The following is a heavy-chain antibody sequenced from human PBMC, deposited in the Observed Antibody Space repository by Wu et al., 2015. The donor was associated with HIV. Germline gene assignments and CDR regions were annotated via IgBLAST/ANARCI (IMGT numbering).Heavy chain of an antibody. V-gene: IGHV1-2*02. CDR2: INPNSGAT. CDR3: AREELRTKLDY. Sequence: QVQLVQSGAEVKKPGASVKVSCKASGYTFTDYYMHWVRQAPGQGLEWMGWINPNSGATDYAQKFQGRVTMTRDTSISTTYMELSRLRSDDTAVYYCAREELRTKLDYWGQGTLVTGLL. J-gene: IGHJ4*02. D-gene: IGHD5-24*01. CDR1: GYTFTDYY.